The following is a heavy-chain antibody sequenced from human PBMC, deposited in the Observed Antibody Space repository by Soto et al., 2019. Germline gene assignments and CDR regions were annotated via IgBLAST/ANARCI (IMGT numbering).Heavy chain of an antibody. Sequence: TLSLTCAVSGGSLSSSAYSWSWIRQPPGKGLEWIGFIYQSGSTYYNPSLKSRVTMSLDRPKNQFSLKLSSVTAADTAVYYCARELLFFDSDGFSWDDAFDIWGQGTMVTGSS. D-gene: IGHD3-10*01. V-gene: IGHV4-30-2*01. CDR3: ARELLFFDSDGFSWDDAFDI. J-gene: IGHJ3*02. CDR1: GGSLSSSAYS. CDR2: IYQSGST.